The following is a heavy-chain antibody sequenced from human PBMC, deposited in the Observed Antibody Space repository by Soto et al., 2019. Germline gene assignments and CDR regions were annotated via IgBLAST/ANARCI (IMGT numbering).Heavy chain of an antibody. D-gene: IGHD3-16*01. CDR1: GGFLSESY. V-gene: IGHV4-34*01. Sequence: PSETLSLTCAVYGGFLSESYLTWIRQPPGKGLEWIGEINHVGGTNYNPSLKSRVTMSVDTSQNQFSLRLISVTAADKAMYFCVRIRYQLPSSVLWLDPWGQGTPVTVSS. J-gene: IGHJ5*02. CDR2: INHVGGT. CDR3: VRIRYQLPSSVLWLDP.